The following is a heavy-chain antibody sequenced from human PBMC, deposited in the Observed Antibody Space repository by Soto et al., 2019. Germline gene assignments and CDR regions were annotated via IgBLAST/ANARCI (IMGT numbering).Heavy chain of an antibody. Sequence: ASVKVCGKASGYTFTSYGISWVRQAPGQGLEWMGWISAYNGNTNYAQKLRGRVTMTTDTSTSTAYMELRSLRSDDTAVYYCARRGPNMIVGYWGQGTLVTVSS. CDR1: GYTFTSYG. CDR2: ISAYNGNT. J-gene: IGHJ4*02. V-gene: IGHV1-18*01. D-gene: IGHD3-22*01. CDR3: ARRGPNMIVGY.